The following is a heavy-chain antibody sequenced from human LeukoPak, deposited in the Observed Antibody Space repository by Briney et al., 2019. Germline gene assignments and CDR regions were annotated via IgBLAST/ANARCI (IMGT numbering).Heavy chain of an antibody. CDR1: GFTFSSYA. D-gene: IGHD5-18*01. CDR3: AKLGDAAISDY. CDR2: ISSDGNNE. Sequence: PGGSLRLSCPASGFTFSSYAMHWVRQAPDKGLEWMAVISSDGNNEYYADSVKGRFTISRDNSKSTVYLQMNSLRDEDTAVYYCAKLGDAAISDYWGQGTLVTVSS. V-gene: IGHV3-30-3*02. J-gene: IGHJ4*02.